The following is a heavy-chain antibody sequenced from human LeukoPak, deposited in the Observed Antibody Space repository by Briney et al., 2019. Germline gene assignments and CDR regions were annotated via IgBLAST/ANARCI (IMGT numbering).Heavy chain of an antibody. Sequence: SETLSLTCAVYGGSFSGYYWSWIRQPPGKGLEWIGEINHSGSTNYNPSLKSRVTISVDTSKNQFSLKLSSVTAADTAVYYCARLHGAAIWFDWFDPWGQGTLVTVSS. CDR2: INHSGST. D-gene: IGHD2-2*01. CDR1: GGSFSGYY. V-gene: IGHV4-34*01. J-gene: IGHJ5*02. CDR3: ARLHGAAIWFDWFDP.